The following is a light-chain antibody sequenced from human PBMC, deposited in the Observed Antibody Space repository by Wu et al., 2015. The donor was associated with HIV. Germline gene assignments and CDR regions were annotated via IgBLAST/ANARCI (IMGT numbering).Light chain of an antibody. J-gene: IGKJ1*01. Sequence: DGHLTQSPSSVSASVGDRVTISCQTSLSINTYLAWYQHKPGRPPKVLISAASTLESGVSSRFSGSGSGIHFTLTIDNLQPEDAAIYYCQRYNSGPRTFGPGLRSRS. CDR1: LSINTY. CDR3: QRYNSGPRT. CDR2: AAS. V-gene: IGKV1-27*01.